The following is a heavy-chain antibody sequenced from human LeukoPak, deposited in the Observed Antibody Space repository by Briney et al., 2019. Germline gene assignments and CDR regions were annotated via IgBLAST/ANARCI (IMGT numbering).Heavy chain of an antibody. CDR1: GFTFSSYG. D-gene: IGHD3-10*01. J-gene: IGHJ4*02. Sequence: GRSLRLSCAASGFTFSSYGMHWVRQAPGKGLEWVAVISYDGSNKYYADSVKGRFTISRDNSKNTLYLQMNSLRAEDTAVYYCAKDQAPRYGSGSRFDYWGQGTPVTVSS. V-gene: IGHV3-30*18. CDR2: ISYDGSNK. CDR3: AKDQAPRYGSGSRFDY.